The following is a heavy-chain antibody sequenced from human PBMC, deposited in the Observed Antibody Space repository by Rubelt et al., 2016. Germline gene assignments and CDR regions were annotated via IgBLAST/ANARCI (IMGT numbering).Heavy chain of an antibody. Sequence: QVQLQQWGAGLLKPSETLSLTCAVYGGSFSGYYWSWIRQPPGKGLEWIGGINHSGSTNYNPSLKVRVTISVDTSKNQFSRKLSSVTAADTAVYYCARWLVRGVIIRTGRFDYWGQGTLVTVSS. D-gene: IGHD3-10*01. CDR3: ARWLVRGVIIRTGRFDY. V-gene: IGHV4-34*01. CDR2: INHSGST. CDR1: GGSFSGYY. J-gene: IGHJ4*02.